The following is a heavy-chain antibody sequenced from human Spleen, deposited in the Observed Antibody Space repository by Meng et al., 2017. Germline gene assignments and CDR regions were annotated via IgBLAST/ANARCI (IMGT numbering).Heavy chain of an antibody. CDR2: IGHSGFT. V-gene: IGHV4-39*01. D-gene: IGHD6-19*01. CDR3: VRSSAWVRTGFDP. Sequence: QPQLQESGPGLVRASGALSLTCRFSGGSISTSGYYWGWIRQPPGKGLEWIGSIGHSGFTYYTPSLKSRVTVSIDTSRNQFSLWLTSVTAADTAVYYCVRSSAWVRTGFDPWGQGTLVTVSS. CDR1: GGSISTSGYY. J-gene: IGHJ5*02.